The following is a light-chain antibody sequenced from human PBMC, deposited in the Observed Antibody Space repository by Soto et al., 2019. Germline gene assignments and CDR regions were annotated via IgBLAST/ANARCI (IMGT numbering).Light chain of an antibody. Sequence: DVVMTQTLLSLSVAPGQPSSISCKSIQSLLHITGETFLFWYLQKPGQSPQLLIYEVSTRVSGVPDRFSGSGSGTDFTLEISRVETDDVGIYYCMQSTQLPPTFGQGARLEV. V-gene: IGKV2D-29*02. J-gene: IGKJ5*01. CDR3: MQSTQLPPT. CDR1: QSLLHITGETF. CDR2: EVS.